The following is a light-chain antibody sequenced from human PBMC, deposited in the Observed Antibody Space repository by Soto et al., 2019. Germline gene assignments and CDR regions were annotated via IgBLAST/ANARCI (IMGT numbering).Light chain of an antibody. J-gene: IGKJ2*01. CDR2: DSS. V-gene: IGKV3-20*01. CDR1: QSVSNSY. CDR3: QQYHNSQYT. Sequence: EIVLTQSPGTLSLSPGERATLSCRASQSVSNSYLAWYQQKPGQAPRLLIYDSSSRATGIPDRFSGSRSGTDFTLTISRLETEDFAVYYCQQYHNSQYTFGQGTKLEIK.